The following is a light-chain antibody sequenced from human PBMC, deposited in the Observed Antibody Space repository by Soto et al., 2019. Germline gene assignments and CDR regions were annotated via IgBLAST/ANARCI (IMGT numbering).Light chain of an antibody. J-gene: IGLJ2*01. CDR1: SSNIGGNY. CDR3: AAWDDSLSGVE. V-gene: IGLV1-47*01. Sequence: QSVLTQPPSASGTPGQRVTISCSGSSSNIGGNYVYWYQQLPGRAPKLLIYRNNQRPSGVPDRFSGSKSGTSASLAISGLRSEDEADYYCAAWDDSLSGVEFGGGTKLTVL. CDR2: RNN.